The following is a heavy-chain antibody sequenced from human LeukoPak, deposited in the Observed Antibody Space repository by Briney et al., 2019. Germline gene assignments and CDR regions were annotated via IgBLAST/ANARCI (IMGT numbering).Heavy chain of an antibody. V-gene: IGHV3-30*02. CDR3: AKIGRGYCSGGSCNDNWFDP. Sequence: PGGSLRLSCAASGFTFSSYGMHWVRQAPGKGLEWVAFIRYDGSNKYYADSVKGRFTISRDNSKNTLYLQMNSLRAEDTAVHYCAKIGRGYCSGGSCNDNWFDPWGQGTLVTVSS. J-gene: IGHJ5*02. CDR1: GFTFSSYG. CDR2: IRYDGSNK. D-gene: IGHD2-15*01.